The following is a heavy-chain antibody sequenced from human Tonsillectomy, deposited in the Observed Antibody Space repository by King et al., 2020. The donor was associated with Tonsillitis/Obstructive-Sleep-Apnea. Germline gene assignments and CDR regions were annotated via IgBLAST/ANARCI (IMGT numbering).Heavy chain of an antibody. J-gene: IGHJ4*02. D-gene: IGHD6-19*01. CDR1: GFALSSSS. Sequence: VQLVESGGGLVQPGGSLRLSCAASGFALSSSSMSWVRQAPGKGLDWVSSINKDSGRTYYADSVKGRFTISRDDSTNMLFLQMSSLRAEDTAVYFCAKDHPSSGWPAFDYGGQGPRVIVSS. V-gene: IGHV3-23*04. CDR3: AKDHPSSGWPAFDY. CDR2: INKDSGRT.